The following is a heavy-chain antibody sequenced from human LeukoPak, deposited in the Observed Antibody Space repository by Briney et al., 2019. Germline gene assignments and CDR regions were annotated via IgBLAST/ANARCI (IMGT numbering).Heavy chain of an antibody. CDR3: VKESPSTAAAGRREYFDY. CDR2: ISGSGGST. V-gene: IGHV3-23*01. CDR1: GFTFSSYA. Sequence: GGSLRLSCAASGFTFSSYAMSWVRQAPGKGLEWVSTISGSGGSTYFAEGRFTISRDNSKNTLYLHINSLRAEDTAVYYCVKESPSTAAAGRREYFDYWGQGTLVTVSS. J-gene: IGHJ4*02. D-gene: IGHD6-13*01.